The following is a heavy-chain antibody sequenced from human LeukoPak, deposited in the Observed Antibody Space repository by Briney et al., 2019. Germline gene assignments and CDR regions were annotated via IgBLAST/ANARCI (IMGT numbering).Heavy chain of an antibody. V-gene: IGHV3-7*01. D-gene: IGHD2-8*01. CDR3: ARGPTNGQAFDY. CDR2: IREDGSQK. J-gene: IGHJ4*02. Sequence: PGGSLRLSCAASGFTFSSYWMSWVRQAPGKGLEWVASIREDGSQKSSVDSVKGRFTISRDNAKTSLYLQMDSLRAEDTAVYWCARGPTNGQAFDYWGQGTLVSVSS. CDR1: GFTFSSYW.